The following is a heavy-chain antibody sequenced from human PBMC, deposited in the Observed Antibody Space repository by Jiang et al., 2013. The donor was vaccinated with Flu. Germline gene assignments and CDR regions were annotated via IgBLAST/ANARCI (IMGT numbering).Heavy chain of an antibody. D-gene: IGHD6-19*01. CDR2: VDYSGST. V-gene: IGHV4-59*11. CDR3: ARQYSSGFYFDY. CDR1: GGSISRHY. Sequence: GSGLVKPSETLSLTCTVSGGSISRHYWNWIRQPPGKGLEWIGYVDYSGSTNYNSSLKSRVTISVDTSRNQFSLKLSSVTAADTAVYYCARQYSSGFYFDYWGQGTLLTVSS. J-gene: IGHJ4*02.